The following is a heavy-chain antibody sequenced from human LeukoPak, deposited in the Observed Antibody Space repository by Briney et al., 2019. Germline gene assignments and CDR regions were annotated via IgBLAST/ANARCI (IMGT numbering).Heavy chain of an antibody. D-gene: IGHD6-13*01. CDR1: GGSISSSNW. CDR3: LYSSSWKNRDY. J-gene: IGHJ4*02. CDR2: IYHSGST. V-gene: IGHV4-4*02. Sequence: SGTLSLTCAVSGGSISSSNWWSWVRQPPGKGLEWIGEIYHSGSTNYNPSLKSRVTISVDKSKNQFPLKLSSVTAADTAVYYCLYSSSWKNRDYWGQGTLVTVSS.